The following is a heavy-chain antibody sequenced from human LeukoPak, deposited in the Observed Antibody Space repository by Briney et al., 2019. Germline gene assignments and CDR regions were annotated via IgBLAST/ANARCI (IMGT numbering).Heavy chain of an antibody. CDR2: ISSSSSYI. V-gene: IGHV3-21*04. D-gene: IGHD1-26*01. CDR3: ARGGGIYYYYMDV. CDR1: GFTFSTYT. J-gene: IGHJ6*03. Sequence: GGSLRLSCAASGFTFSTYTMNWVRQAPGKGLEWVSSISSSSSYIYYADSVKGRFTISRDNAKNSLYLQMNSLRAEDTALYHCARGGGIYYYYMDVWGKGTTVTVSS.